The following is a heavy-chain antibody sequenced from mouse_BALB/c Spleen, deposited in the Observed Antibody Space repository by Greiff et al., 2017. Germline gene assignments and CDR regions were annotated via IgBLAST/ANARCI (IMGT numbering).Heavy chain of an antibody. J-gene: IGHJ4*01. V-gene: IGHV5-15*02. CDR3: ARLYNDYYAMDY. Sequence: EVKLVESGGGLVQPGGSRKLSCAASGFTFSDYGMAWVRQAPGKGPEWVAFISNLAYSIYYADTVTGRFTISRENAKNTLYLEMSSLRSEDTAMYYCARLYNDYYAMDYWGQGTSVTVSS. CDR2: ISNLAYSI. CDR1: GFTFSDYG. D-gene: IGHD6-1*01.